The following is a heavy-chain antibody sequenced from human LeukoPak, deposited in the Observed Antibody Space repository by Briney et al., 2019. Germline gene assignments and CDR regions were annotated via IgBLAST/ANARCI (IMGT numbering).Heavy chain of an antibody. Sequence: SETLSLTCTVSGGSINNFYWSWIRQPPGKGLEWIGYIQYGGRTYYSPSLKSRVTISMDLSKIQFSLKMSSVTAADTAVYYCARDFFGDFDHWGQGILVTVSS. CDR2: IQYGGRT. V-gene: IGHV4-59*01. D-gene: IGHD2/OR15-2a*01. J-gene: IGHJ4*02. CDR1: GGSINNFY. CDR3: ARDFFGDFDH.